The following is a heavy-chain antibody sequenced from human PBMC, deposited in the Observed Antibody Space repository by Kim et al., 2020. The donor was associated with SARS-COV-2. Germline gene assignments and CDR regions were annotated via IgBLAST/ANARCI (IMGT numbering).Heavy chain of an antibody. Sequence: KARFTTSRDNAKNSRYLQMNGLRAEDTAVYYCARDIYGSGSYYNDYWGQGTLVTVSS. CDR3: ARDIYGSGSYYNDY. V-gene: IGHV3-11*04. J-gene: IGHJ4*02. D-gene: IGHD3-10*01.